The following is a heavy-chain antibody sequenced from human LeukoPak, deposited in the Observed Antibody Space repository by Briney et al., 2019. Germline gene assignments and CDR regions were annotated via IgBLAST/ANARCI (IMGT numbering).Heavy chain of an antibody. CDR3: ARGGGYYYDSSGYYFDY. V-gene: IGHV4-34*01. D-gene: IGHD3-22*01. CDR2: INHSGST. Sequence: KPSETLSLTCAVYGGSFSGYYWSWIRQPPGKGLEWIGEINHSGSTNYNPSLKSRVTISVDRSKNQFSLKLSSVTAADTAVYYCARGGGYYYDSSGYYFDYWGQGTLVTVSS. CDR1: GGSFSGYY. J-gene: IGHJ4*02.